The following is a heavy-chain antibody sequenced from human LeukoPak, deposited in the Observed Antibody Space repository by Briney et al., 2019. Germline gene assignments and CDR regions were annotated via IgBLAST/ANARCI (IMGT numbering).Heavy chain of an antibody. D-gene: IGHD4-11*01. CDR3: ARGDYSNYVVVFDY. J-gene: IGHJ4*02. CDR1: GYTFTSYD. Sequence: GASVTVSCTASGYTFTSYDINWVRQATGQGLEWMGWMNPNSGNTGYAQKFQGRVTITRNTSISTAYMELSSLRSEDTAVYYCARGDYSNYVVVFDYWGQGTLVTVSS. V-gene: IGHV1-8*03. CDR2: MNPNSGNT.